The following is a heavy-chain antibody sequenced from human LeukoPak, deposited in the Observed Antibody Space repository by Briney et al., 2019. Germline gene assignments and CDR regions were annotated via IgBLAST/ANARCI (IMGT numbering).Heavy chain of an antibody. CDR2: ISSSSRYI. V-gene: IGHV3-21*01. CDR3: ARPPYQGKFYYYMDV. J-gene: IGHJ6*03. D-gene: IGHD2-2*01. Sequence: GGSLRLSCVDSGVTFTSYTMIWVRQAPGKGLEWVSSISSSSRYIYYADSVKGRFTISRDNAKNSLYLQMNSLRGEDTAVYYCARPPYQGKFYYYMDVWGKGTTVTVSS. CDR1: GVTFTSYT.